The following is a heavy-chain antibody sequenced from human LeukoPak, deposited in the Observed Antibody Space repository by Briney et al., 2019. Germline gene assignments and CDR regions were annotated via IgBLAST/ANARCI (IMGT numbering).Heavy chain of an antibody. J-gene: IGHJ6*02. CDR2: IYSGGST. CDR1: GFTVSSNY. CDR3: AKARAGGNSNGLDV. V-gene: IGHV3-53*01. Sequence: PGGSLRLSCAASGFTVSSNYMSWVRQAPGKGLEWVSVIYSGGSTYYADSVKGRFTISRDNSKSTLSLQMNSLRADDTAVYYCAKARAGGNSNGLDVWGQGTTVTVSS. D-gene: IGHD4-23*01.